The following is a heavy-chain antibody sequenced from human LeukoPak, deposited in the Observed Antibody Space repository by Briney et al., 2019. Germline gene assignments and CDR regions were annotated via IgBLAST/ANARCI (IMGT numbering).Heavy chain of an antibody. J-gene: IGHJ3*02. D-gene: IGHD6-19*01. CDR2: ISGSGGST. V-gene: IGHV3-23*01. CDR3: AKGLSDAFDI. Sequence: NPGGSLRLSCAAFGLTFSTYSMNWVRKAPGKGLEWVSAISGSGGSTYYADSVKGRFTISRDNSKNTLYLQMNSLRAEDTAVYYCAKGLSDAFDIWGQGTMVTVSS. CDR1: GLTFSTYS.